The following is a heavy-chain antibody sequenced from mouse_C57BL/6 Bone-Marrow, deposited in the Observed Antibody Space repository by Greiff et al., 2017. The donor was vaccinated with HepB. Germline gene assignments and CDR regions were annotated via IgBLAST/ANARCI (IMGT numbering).Heavy chain of an antibody. CDR2: IDPSDSYT. J-gene: IGHJ4*01. Sequence: QVQLQQPGAELVMPGASVKLSCKASGYTFTSYWMHWVKQRPGQGLEWIGEIDPSDSYTNYNQKFKGKSTLTVDKSSSTAYMQLSSLTSEDSAVYYCARRETHRLRWAMDYWGQGTSVTVSS. V-gene: IGHV1-69*01. D-gene: IGHD3-2*02. CDR3: ARRETHRLRWAMDY. CDR1: GYTFTSYW.